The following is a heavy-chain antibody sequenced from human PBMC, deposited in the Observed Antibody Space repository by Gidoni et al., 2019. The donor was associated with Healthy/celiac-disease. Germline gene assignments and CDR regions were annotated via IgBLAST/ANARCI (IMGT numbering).Heavy chain of an antibody. CDR3: ERGGSIAVAAPFDY. J-gene: IGHJ4*02. CDR1: GFRFSRYA. CDR2: SSSNGGST. D-gene: IGHD6-19*01. V-gene: IGHV3-64*02. Sequence: EVQLVESGEVFVQPGGSLRLSCAASGFRFSRYAMHWVRQAPGKGLEYVSASSSNGGSTKYADSVKGRFTISRDKSKNALYLQMGSMRAEDMDVYDCERGGSIAVAAPFDYWGQGTLVTVSS.